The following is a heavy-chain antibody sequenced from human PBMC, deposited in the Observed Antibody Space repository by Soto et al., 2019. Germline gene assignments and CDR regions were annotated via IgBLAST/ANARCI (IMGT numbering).Heavy chain of an antibody. Sequence: QVQLVESGGDLVKPGGSLRLSCVASGFSFSDYSMTWMRQAPGGGLDFVAFISNTAITDYYADSVKGRFTISRDNARKSVYLQMDSLRAEDAAVYYCARDLQQMIYHKHYYYYLDVWGTGTTVTVSS. CDR1: GFSFSDYS. D-gene: IGHD3-16*01. J-gene: IGHJ6*03. CDR3: ARDLQQMIYHKHYYYYLDV. V-gene: IGHV3-11*01. CDR2: ISNTAITD.